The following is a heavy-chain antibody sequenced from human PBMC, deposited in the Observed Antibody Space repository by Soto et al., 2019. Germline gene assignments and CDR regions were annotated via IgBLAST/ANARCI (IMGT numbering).Heavy chain of an antibody. D-gene: IGHD4-4*01. V-gene: IGHV4-31*01. CDR3: ARYPADYSNRHPNYGMDV. Sequence: SETLSLTCTVSGGSISSGGYYWSWIREHPGRGLEWIGDIYYSGSAHYNPSLKSKLTISVDTAKNQFTLTLSSVTAAATALYHCARYPADYSNRHPNYGMDVWGQGTTVTVSS. CDR2: IYYSGSA. J-gene: IGHJ6*02. CDR1: GGSISSGGYY.